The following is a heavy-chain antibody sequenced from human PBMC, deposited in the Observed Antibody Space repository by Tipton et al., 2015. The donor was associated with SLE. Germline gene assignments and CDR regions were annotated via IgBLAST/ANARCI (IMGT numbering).Heavy chain of an antibody. CDR2: INHSGST. V-gene: IGHV4-34*01. D-gene: IGHD3-3*01. CDR1: GGSFSGYY. CDR3: ARGKDYAFWSGYYRRDASDI. Sequence: TLSLTCAVYGGSFSGYYWSWIRQPPGKGLEWIGEINHSGSTNYNPSLKSRVTISIDTSKNQFSLKLSSVTAADTSVYYCARGKDYAFWSGYYRRDASDIWGQGTMVTVSS. J-gene: IGHJ3*02.